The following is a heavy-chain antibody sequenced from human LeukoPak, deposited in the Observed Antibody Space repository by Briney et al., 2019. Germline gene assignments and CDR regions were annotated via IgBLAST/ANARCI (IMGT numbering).Heavy chain of an antibody. CDR3: ARRRVSVVIIKERYMDV. V-gene: IGHV4-34*01. CDR2: INHSGST. CDR1: GGSFSGYY. D-gene: IGHD3-3*01. Sequence: SETLSLTCAVYGGSFSGYYWSWIRQPPGKGLEWIGEINHSGSTNYNPSLKSRVTISVDTSKNQFSLKLSSVTAADTAVYYCARRRVSVVIIKERYMDVWAKGPRSPSP. J-gene: IGHJ6*03.